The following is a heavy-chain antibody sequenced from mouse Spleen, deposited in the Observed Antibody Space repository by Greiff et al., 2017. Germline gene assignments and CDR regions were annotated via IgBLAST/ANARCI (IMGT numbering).Heavy chain of an antibody. CDR2: IWSDGST. D-gene: IGHD2-4*01. CDR3: ARHQAGYYDYDGSFDV. Sequence: QVQLKETGPGLVAPSQSLSITCTVSGFSLTSYGVHWVRQPPGKGLEWLVVIWSDGSTNYNSALKSRLSISKDNSKSQVFLKMNSLQTDDTAMYYCARHQAGYYDYDGSFDVWGAGTTVTVSS. CDR1: GFSLTSYG. J-gene: IGHJ1*01. V-gene: IGHV2-6-1*01.